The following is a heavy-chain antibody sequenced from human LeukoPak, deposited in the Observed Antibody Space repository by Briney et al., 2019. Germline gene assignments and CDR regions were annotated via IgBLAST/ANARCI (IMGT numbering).Heavy chain of an antibody. Sequence: SETLSLTCTVSGGSISSSNYYWSWIRQPPGKGLEWIGEINHSGSTNYNPSLKSRVTISVDTSKNQFSLKLSSVTAADTAVYYCARGPSRWFGDPPPWGQGTLVTVSS. J-gene: IGHJ5*02. CDR2: INHSGST. CDR1: GGSISSSNYY. CDR3: ARGPSRWFGDPPP. D-gene: IGHD3-10*01. V-gene: IGHV4-39*07.